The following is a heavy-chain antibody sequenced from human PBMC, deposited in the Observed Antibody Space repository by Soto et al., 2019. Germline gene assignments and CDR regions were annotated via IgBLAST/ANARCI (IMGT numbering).Heavy chain of an antibody. J-gene: IGHJ3*02. CDR2: IDPSDSYT. Sequence: PGESLKISCKGSGYSFTSYWISWVRQMPVKGLEWIGRIDPSDSYTNYSPSFQGHVTISADKSISTAYLQWSSLKASDTAMYYCARTYYDILTGRRDAFDIWGQGTMVTVSS. CDR3: ARTYYDILTGRRDAFDI. D-gene: IGHD3-9*01. V-gene: IGHV5-10-1*01. CDR1: GYSFTSYW.